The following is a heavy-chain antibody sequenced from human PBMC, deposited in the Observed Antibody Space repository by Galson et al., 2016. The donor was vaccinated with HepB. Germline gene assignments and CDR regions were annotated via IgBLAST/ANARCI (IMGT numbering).Heavy chain of an antibody. CDR1: GFNVSRNY. Sequence: SLRLSCAGSGFNVSRNYLTWVRQAPGKGLEWVSLIYSGGDTYYAASVKGRFTLFRDNSKNTLFLQMNSLRAEDTAMYYCSNQNYNSGADYWGQGTLVTVSS. CDR3: SNQNYNSGADY. D-gene: IGHD3-10*01. CDR2: IYSGGDT. V-gene: IGHV3-53*01. J-gene: IGHJ4*02.